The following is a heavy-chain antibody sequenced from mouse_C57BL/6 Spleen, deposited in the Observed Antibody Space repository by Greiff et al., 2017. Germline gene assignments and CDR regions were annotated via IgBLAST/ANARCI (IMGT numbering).Heavy chain of an antibody. CDR2: IWSGGST. CDR1: GFSLTSYG. Sequence: VQLVESGPGLVQPSQSLSITCTVSGFSLTSYGVHWVRQSPGKGLEWLGVIWSGGSTDANAAFIYSLSISKDNSTSHVFFKMNSLQADDTAIYYCARRTITTGVAEAMDYWGQGTSVTVSS. D-gene: IGHD1-1*01. J-gene: IGHJ4*01. CDR3: ARRTITTGVAEAMDY. V-gene: IGHV2-2*01.